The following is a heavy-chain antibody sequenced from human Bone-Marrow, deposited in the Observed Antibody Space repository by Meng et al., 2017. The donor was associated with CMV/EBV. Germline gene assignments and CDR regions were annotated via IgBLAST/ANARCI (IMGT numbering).Heavy chain of an antibody. CDR3: ARDLMNVYAFWSGYSTGGGFDY. Sequence: GESLKISCAACGFTFSSYDMHWVHQATGKGLEWVSAIGTAGDTYYPGSVKGQFTISRENAKNSLYLQMNSLRAGDTAVYYCARDLMNVYAFWSGYSTGGGFDYWGPGTLVTVSS. V-gene: IGHV3-13*03. CDR2: IGTAGDT. D-gene: IGHD3-3*01. J-gene: IGHJ4*01. CDR1: GFTFSSYD.